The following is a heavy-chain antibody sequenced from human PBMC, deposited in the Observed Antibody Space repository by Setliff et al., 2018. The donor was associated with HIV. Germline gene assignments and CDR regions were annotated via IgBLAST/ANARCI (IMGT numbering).Heavy chain of an antibody. CDR3: AKGGTSGWYSVLYFQH. CDR2: IYYSGDT. CDR1: GGSISSDY. Sequence: PSETLSLTCTVSGGSISSDYWGWIRQPPGRGLEWIGSIYYSGDTHYNPSLKSRVTISVDTSKNQFSLKLNSLTAADTAVYYCAKGGTSGWYSVLYFQHWGQGTLVTVS. V-gene: IGHV4-39*07. J-gene: IGHJ1*01. D-gene: IGHD6-19*01.